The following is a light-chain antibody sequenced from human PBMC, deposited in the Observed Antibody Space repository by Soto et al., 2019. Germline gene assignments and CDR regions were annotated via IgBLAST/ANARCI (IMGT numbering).Light chain of an antibody. J-gene: IGKJ1*01. CDR1: QNVRSY. Sequence: EIVLTQSPATLSLSPGERATLSCRASQNVRSYLAWFQQKPGQAPRLLIYDPSWRATGIPARFSGSGSGTDFTRTISSLQPEDFAVYYCQQRSNWPWTFGQGTKVE. CDR2: DPS. CDR3: QQRSNWPWT. V-gene: IGKV3-11*01.